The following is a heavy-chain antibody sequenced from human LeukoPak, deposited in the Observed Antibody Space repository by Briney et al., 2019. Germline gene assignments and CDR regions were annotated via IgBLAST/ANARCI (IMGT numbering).Heavy chain of an antibody. J-gene: IGHJ5*02. CDR2: VSAYNGNT. CDR1: GYTFTTYG. CDR3: ARGDILTGGNWFDP. Sequence: AASVKGSCKASGYTFTTYGISWVRQAPGQGLECMGWVSAYNGNTKYAQKFQGRVTMTTDTSTGTAYMELRSLRSDDTAVYYCARGDILTGGNWFDPWGQGTLVTVSS. V-gene: IGHV1-18*01. D-gene: IGHD3-9*01.